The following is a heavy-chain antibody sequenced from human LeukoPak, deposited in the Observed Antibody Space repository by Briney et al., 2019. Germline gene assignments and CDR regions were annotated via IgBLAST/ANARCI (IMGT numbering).Heavy chain of an antibody. D-gene: IGHD6-13*01. Sequence: GASVKVSCKASGYTFTGYYMHWVRQAPGQGLEWMGWINPNSGGTNYAQKFQGRVTMTRDTSISTAYMELSRLRSDATAVYYCARIGSSLYYYYGMDVWGQGTTVTVSS. CDR2: INPNSGGT. CDR1: GYTFTGYY. CDR3: ARIGSSLYYYYGMDV. V-gene: IGHV1-2*02. J-gene: IGHJ6*02.